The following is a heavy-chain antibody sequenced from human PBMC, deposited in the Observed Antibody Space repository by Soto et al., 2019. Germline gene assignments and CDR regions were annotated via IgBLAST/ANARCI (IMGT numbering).Heavy chain of an antibody. J-gene: IGHJ5*02. CDR1: GFTFSSNA. CDR2: ISSGGDST. CDR3: VKRAGPRRRAAVAYCGT. V-gene: IGHV3-64D*06. D-gene: IGHD2-15*01. Sequence: GGSLRLSCSASGFTFSSNAMHWVRQAPDKGLEYVSAISSGGDSTYYTDPVKGRFTISRDDSKNTLYLEMSSLRADDTAVYYCVKRAGPRRRAAVAYCGTWGQGTLVTASS.